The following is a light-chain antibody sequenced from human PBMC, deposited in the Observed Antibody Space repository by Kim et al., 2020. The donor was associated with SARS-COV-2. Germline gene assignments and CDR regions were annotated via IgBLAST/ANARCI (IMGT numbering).Light chain of an antibody. CDR1: SGNSSYG. CDR2: LNTDGSH. V-gene: IGLV4-69*02. Sequence: ASVKLTCTLSSGNSSYGIAWHQQQPEKGPRYLMKLNTDGSHSKGDGIPDRFSGSLSGAERYLTISSLQSEDEADYYCQTWGAGIRVFGGGTQLTVL. CDR3: QTWGAGIRV. J-gene: IGLJ2*01.